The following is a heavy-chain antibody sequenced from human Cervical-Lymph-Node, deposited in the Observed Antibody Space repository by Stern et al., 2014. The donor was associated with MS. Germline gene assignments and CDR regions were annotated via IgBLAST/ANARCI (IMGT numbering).Heavy chain of an antibody. J-gene: IGHJ4*02. D-gene: IGHD2/OR15-2a*01. V-gene: IGHV4-31*03. CDR3: ARNASFFGRPFDN. CDR2: IYYVGSA. Sequence: QVQLQESGPRLVKPSQTLSLTCSVSGDPLSSGYYYWSWLRHLPGTGLEWIGSIYYVGSADYNPFLESRLIISVDTYRHSVSLQLSSMTAADTAMYYCARNASFFGRPFDNWGQGTLVLVSS. CDR1: GDPLSSGYYY.